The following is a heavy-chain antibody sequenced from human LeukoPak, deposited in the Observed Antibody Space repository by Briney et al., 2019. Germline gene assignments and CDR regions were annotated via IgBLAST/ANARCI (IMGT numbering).Heavy chain of an antibody. V-gene: IGHV4-34*01. CDR1: GGSLSYYY. D-gene: IGHD2-21*02. J-gene: IGHJ4*02. CDR2: INRSGST. Sequence: SETLSLTCAVYGGSLSYYYWSWIRHSPEKGLEWIGEINRSGSTNYNPSLKSRVTISVDTSKNQFSLKLSSVTAADTAVYYCARGGFYCGDDCYVDYWGQGTLVTVSS. CDR3: ARGGFYCGDDCYVDY.